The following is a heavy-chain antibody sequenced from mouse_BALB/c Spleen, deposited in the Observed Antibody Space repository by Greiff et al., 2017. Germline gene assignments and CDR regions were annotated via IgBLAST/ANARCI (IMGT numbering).Heavy chain of an antibody. CDR1: GYTFSSYW. D-gene: IGHD2-14*01. Sequence: QVQLKESGAELMKPGASVKISCKATGYTFSSYWIEWVKQRPGHGLEWIGEILPGSGSTNYNEKFKGKATFTADTSSNTAYMQLSSLTSEDSAVYYCARTGYRYAMDYWGQGTSVTVSS. J-gene: IGHJ4*01. CDR3: ARTGYRYAMDY. CDR2: ILPGSGST. V-gene: IGHV1-9*01.